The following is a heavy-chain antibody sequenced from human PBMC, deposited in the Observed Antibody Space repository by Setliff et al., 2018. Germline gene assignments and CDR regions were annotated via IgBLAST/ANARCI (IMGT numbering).Heavy chain of an antibody. V-gene: IGHV1-18*01. CDR1: GYTFTSYA. J-gene: IGHJ4*02. Sequence: GASVKVSCKASGYTFTSYAMHWVRQAPGQRLEWMGWISAYNGNTNYAQKFQGRVTMTTDTSTSTAYMELRSLRSDDTAVYYCARVSEAAAVLNLYYFEYWGQGTLVTVSS. D-gene: IGHD6-13*01. CDR3: ARVSEAAAVLNLYYFEY. CDR2: ISAYNGNT.